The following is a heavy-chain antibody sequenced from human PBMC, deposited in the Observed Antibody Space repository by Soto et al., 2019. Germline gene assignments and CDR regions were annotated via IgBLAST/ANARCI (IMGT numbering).Heavy chain of an antibody. J-gene: IGHJ4*02. CDR2: IYYSGST. CDR3: ARGYRSLDY. V-gene: IGHV4-59*01. CDR1: GGSISSYY. D-gene: IGHD4-4*01. Sequence: QVQLQESGPGLVKPSETLSLTCTVSGGSISSYYWSWIRQPPGKGLEWIGYIYYSGSTNYNPTLKSRVTISVDTSKNQFSLKLNPVTAADTAVYSCARGYRSLDYWGQGTLVTVSS.